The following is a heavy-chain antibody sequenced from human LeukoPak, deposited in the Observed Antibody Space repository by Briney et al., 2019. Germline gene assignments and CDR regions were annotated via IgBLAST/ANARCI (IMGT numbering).Heavy chain of an antibody. CDR1: GGSISSYY. Sequence: SETLSLTCTVSGGSISSYYWSWIRQPPGKGLEWIGYIYYSGSTNYNPSLKSRVTISVDTSKNQFSLKLSSVTAADTAVYYCARAGWDGYNLGLYYWGQGTLVTVSS. D-gene: IGHD5-24*01. CDR2: IYYSGST. V-gene: IGHV4-59*01. J-gene: IGHJ4*02. CDR3: ARAGWDGYNLGLYY.